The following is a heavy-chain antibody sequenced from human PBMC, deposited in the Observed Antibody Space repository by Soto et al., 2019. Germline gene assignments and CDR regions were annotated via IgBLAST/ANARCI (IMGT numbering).Heavy chain of an antibody. CDR3: ARGGGSCSRTSCSYPYYYGMDV. V-gene: IGHV4-30-2*01. CDR1: AGSISSGGYS. D-gene: IGHD2-2*01. CDR2: ISHSGST. J-gene: IGHJ6*02. Sequence: SSETLSLTCAVSAGSISSGGYSWTWIRQPPGKGLEWIGYISHSGSTYYNPSLKGRVTISVDRSKNQFSLKLSSVTAADTAVYYCARGGGSCSRTSCSYPYYYGMDVWGQGTTVTVSS.